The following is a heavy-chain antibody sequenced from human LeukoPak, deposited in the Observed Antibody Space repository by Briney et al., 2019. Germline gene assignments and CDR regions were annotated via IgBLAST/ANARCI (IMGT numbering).Heavy chain of an antibody. CDR3: VRDGEGVAISVNYWFDP. Sequence: GASVKVSCKASGFTFTSYDINWVRQATGQGLEWMGWMNPINGNTGYAQKFQGRVTMIRDTSISTAYMELRSLRSDDTAVYYCVRDGEGVAISVNYWFDPWGQGTLVTVSS. D-gene: IGHD3-10*01. CDR1: GFTFTSYD. V-gene: IGHV1-8*01. J-gene: IGHJ5*02. CDR2: MNPINGNT.